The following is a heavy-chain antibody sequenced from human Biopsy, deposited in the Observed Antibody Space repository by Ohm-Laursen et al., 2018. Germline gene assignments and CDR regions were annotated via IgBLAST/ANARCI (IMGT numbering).Heavy chain of an antibody. V-gene: IGHV3-33*01. CDR2: IWYDGTDK. Sequence: SLRLSCAASGFTFSGYGMHWVRQAPGKGLEWVAVIWYDGTDKFYADSVKGRFTISRDNSKNTLYLHMDSLRAADTAVYYCARDRYYGSENYFSHYNMDVWGQGTTVTVSS. CDR3: ARDRYYGSENYFSHYNMDV. CDR1: GFTFSGYG. J-gene: IGHJ6*03. D-gene: IGHD3-10*01.